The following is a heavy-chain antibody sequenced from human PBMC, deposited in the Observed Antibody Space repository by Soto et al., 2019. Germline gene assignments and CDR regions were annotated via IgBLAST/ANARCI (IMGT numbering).Heavy chain of an antibody. D-gene: IGHD7-27*01. CDR1: GGSIRSGDYY. CDR2: IYYSGST. Sequence: SELLSLTCTVSGGSIRSGDYYWSWIRQPPGKGLEWIGYIYYSGSTYYNPSLKSRATISVDTSKNQFSLKLSSVTAADTAVYYCARVDLTYFDYWGQGTLVTVSS. V-gene: IGHV4-30-4*01. CDR3: ARVDLTYFDY. J-gene: IGHJ4*02.